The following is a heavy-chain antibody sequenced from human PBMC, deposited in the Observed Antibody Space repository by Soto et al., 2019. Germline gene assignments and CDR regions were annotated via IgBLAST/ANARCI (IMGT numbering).Heavy chain of an antibody. Sequence: EVQLVETGGGLIQPGGSLRLSCAASGVTVSSKYMNWVRQAPGKGLEWVSVIYSGGSTHYADSVKGRFTISRDNPKNTLYLQMNSLRPEDTAVYYCATLRGFYYYYAMDVWGQGTTVTVSS. J-gene: IGHJ6*02. V-gene: IGHV3-53*02. D-gene: IGHD3-10*01. CDR2: IYSGGST. CDR3: ATLRGFYYYYAMDV. CDR1: GVTVSSKY.